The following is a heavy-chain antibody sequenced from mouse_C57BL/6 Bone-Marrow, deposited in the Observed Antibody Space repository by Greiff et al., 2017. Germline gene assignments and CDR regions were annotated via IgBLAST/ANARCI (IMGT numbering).Heavy chain of an antibody. V-gene: IGHV14-2*01. J-gene: IGHJ3*01. D-gene: IGHD1-1*02. CDR2: IDPEDGET. CDR3: ARGPMEDWFAY. CDR1: GFNIKDYY. Sequence: EVQLQQSGAELVKPGASVKLSCTASGFNIKDYYMHWVKQRTEQGLEWIGRIDPEDGETKYAPKFQGKATITADTSSNTAYLQLGSLTSEDTAVYYCARGPMEDWFAYWGQGTLVTVSA.